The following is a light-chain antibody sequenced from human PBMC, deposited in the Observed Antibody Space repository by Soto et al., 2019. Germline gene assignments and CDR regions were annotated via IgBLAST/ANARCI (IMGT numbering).Light chain of an antibody. J-gene: IGLJ2*01. CDR1: SSNIGAGYD. CDR2: GNS. Sequence: QSVLTRRPSVSGAPGQRVTISCTGSSSNIGAGYDVHWYQQLPGTAPKLLIYGNSNRPSGVPDRFSGSKSGTSASLAITGLQAEDEADYYCQSYDSSLSVVFGGGTKLTVL. V-gene: IGLV1-40*01. CDR3: QSYDSSLSVV.